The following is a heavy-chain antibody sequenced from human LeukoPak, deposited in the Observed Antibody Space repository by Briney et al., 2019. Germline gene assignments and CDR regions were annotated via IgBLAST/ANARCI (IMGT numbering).Heavy chain of an antibody. Sequence: GASVKVSCKASGYTFTGYYMHWVRQAPGQGLEWMGWINPNSGGTNYAQKFQGRVTMTRDTSISTAYMELSRLRSDDTAVYYCTRGVERGVGATTYYFDYWGQGTLVTVSS. CDR1: GYTFTGYY. J-gene: IGHJ4*02. CDR2: INPNSGGT. V-gene: IGHV1-2*02. D-gene: IGHD1-26*01. CDR3: TRGVERGVGATTYYFDY.